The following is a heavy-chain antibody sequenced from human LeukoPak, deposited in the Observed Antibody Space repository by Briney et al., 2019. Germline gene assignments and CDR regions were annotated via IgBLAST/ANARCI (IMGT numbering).Heavy chain of an antibody. D-gene: IGHD1-26*01. CDR3: IRDFGIVTPYYFDY. Sequence: PGGSLRLSCTASGFTFGDHAMSWVRQAPGKGLEWVGIIRSKAYGGTTEYAASVKGRFTISRDDSKSIAYLQMNSLKTEDTAVYYCIRDFGIVTPYYFDYWGQGTLVTVSS. CDR2: IRSKAYGGTT. V-gene: IGHV3-49*04. CDR1: GFTFGDHA. J-gene: IGHJ4*02.